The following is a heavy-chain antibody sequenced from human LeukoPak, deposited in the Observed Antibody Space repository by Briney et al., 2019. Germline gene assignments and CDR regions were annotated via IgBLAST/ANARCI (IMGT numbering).Heavy chain of an antibody. J-gene: IGHJ4*02. CDR1: GFTSSSYS. Sequence: GGSLRLSCAASGFTSSSYSMNWVRQAPGKGLEWVSSISSSSSYIYYADSVKGRFTISRDNAKNSLYLQMNSLRAEDTAVYYCARERGYSYGVTDYWGQGTLVTVSS. D-gene: IGHD5-18*01. V-gene: IGHV3-21*01. CDR3: ARERGYSYGVTDY. CDR2: ISSSSSYI.